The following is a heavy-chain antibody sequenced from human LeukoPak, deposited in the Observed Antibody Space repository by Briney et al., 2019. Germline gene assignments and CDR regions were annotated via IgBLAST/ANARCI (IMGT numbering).Heavy chain of an antibody. CDR3: AKINNDDDY. D-gene: IGHD1/OR15-1a*01. CDR2: ISPDGKIE. J-gene: IGHJ4*02. V-gene: IGHV3-30*18. CDR1: GFTFTTFG. Sequence: GGSLRLSCAASGFTFTTFGIHWVRQAPDKGLEWVAAISPDGKIEYYTDSVKGRFTVSRDNSKNMIYLQMNSLRGEDSAVYFCAKINNDDDYWGQGALVTVSS.